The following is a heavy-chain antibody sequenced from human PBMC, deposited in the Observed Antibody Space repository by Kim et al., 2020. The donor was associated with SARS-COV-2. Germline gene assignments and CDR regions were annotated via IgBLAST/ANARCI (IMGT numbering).Heavy chain of an antibody. D-gene: IGHD7-27*01. CDR1: GGSISSYY. Sequence: SETLSRTCTVSGGSISSYYWSWIRQPPGKGLEWIGYIYYSGSTNYNPSLKSRVTISVDTSKNQFSLKLSSVTAADTAVYYCARAVWADAFDIWGRGQWLP. CDR2: IYYSGST. V-gene: IGHV4-59*08. CDR3: ARAVWADAFDI. J-gene: IGHJ3*02.